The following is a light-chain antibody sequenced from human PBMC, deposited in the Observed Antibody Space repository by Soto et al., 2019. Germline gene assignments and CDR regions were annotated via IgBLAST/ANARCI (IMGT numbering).Light chain of an antibody. J-gene: IGLJ1*01. Sequence: QSALTQPASVSGSPGQSITISCTGTSSDVGGYNYVSWYQQHPGKAPKLMIYEVSYRPSGVSHRFSGSKSGNTASVTISGLQAEDEADYYCSSYTTSTNYVFGNGTKVTVL. CDR3: SSYTTSTNYV. CDR2: EVS. V-gene: IGLV2-14*01. CDR1: SSDVGGYNY.